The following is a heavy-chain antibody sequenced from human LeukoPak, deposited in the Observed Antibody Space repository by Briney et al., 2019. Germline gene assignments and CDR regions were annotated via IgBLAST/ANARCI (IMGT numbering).Heavy chain of an antibody. J-gene: IGHJ4*02. D-gene: IGHD4-17*01. Sequence: PGGSQRLSCAASGFTFSRYWMSWVRQAPGKGLEWVANIKQDGTEKYYGDSVKGRFTISRDNAKNSLYLQMNSLRAEDTAVYYCAREEYGDHLWWGQGTLVTVSS. CDR2: IKQDGTEK. CDR3: AREEYGDHLW. CDR1: GFTFSRYW. V-gene: IGHV3-7*01.